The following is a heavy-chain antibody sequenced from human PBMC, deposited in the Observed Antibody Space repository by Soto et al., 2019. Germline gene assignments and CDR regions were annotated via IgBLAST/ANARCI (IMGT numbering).Heavy chain of an antibody. Sequence: QVQLVESGGGVVQPGRSLRLSCAASGFTFSSYGMHWVRQAPGKGLEWVAVISYDGSNKYYADSVKGRFTTSRDNSKNTLYLQKNSLRAEDTAVYYCAKGPAIVLVPAAMNYYYGMDVWGQGTTVTVSS. CDR3: AKGPAIVLVPAAMNYYYGMDV. J-gene: IGHJ6*02. D-gene: IGHD2-2*01. CDR1: GFTFSSYG. CDR2: ISYDGSNK. V-gene: IGHV3-30*18.